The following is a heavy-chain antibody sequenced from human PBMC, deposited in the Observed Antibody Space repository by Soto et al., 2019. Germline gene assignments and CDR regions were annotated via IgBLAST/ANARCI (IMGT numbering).Heavy chain of an antibody. CDR3: ARDPLRFLEWLFANYGMDV. Sequence: GGSLRLSCAASGFTFSSYAMHWVRQAPGKGLEWVAVISYDGSNKYYADSVKGRFTISRDNSKNTLYLQMNSLRAEDTAVYYCARDPLRFLEWLFANYGMDVWGQGTTVTVSS. J-gene: IGHJ6*02. D-gene: IGHD3-3*01. CDR2: ISYDGSNK. CDR1: GFTFSSYA. V-gene: IGHV3-30-3*01.